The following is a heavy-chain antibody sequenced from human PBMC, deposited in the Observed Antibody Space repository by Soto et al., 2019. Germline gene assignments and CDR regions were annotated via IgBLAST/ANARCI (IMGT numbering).Heavy chain of an antibody. CDR3: VRQYYDFWTDYPDFDY. CDR2: ISPNSGRP. Sequence: RASVKVSCKASGYTFTKYDISWVRQAPGQGLEWLGLISPNSGRPSYAQKFEGRVTMTTGTSTTTAYLELRSLRSDDTAVYYCVRQYYDFWTDYPDFDYWGQGTLVTVSS. CDR1: GYTFTKYD. V-gene: IGHV1-18*04. D-gene: IGHD3-3*01. J-gene: IGHJ4*02.